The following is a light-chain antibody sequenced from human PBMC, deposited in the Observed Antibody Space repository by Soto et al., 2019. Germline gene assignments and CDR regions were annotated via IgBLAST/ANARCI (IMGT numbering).Light chain of an antibody. Sequence: IQMTQSPSSLSATVGDRVTITCRASQDVSSYLVWYQQKPGRAPELLLYAASTLQSGVPSRFSGSGSGTEFTLTISSLQPEDFATYYCQQLSYYPRTFGQGTKLEIK. CDR1: QDVSSY. CDR2: AAS. V-gene: IGKV1-9*01. J-gene: IGKJ2*01. CDR3: QQLSYYPRT.